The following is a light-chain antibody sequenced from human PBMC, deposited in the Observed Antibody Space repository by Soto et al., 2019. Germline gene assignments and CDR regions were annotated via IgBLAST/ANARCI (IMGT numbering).Light chain of an antibody. CDR2: DNN. J-gene: IGLJ2*01. CDR3: QSYDSSLSGVV. Sequence: QAVVTQPPSVSGAPGQRVTISCTGSSSNIGAGFDVHWYQQLPGTAPKLLIYDNNNRPSGVPDRFSASKSDTSASLAITGLQAEDEADYYCQSYDSSLSGVVFGGGTKLTVL. CDR1: SSNIGAGFD. V-gene: IGLV1-40*01.